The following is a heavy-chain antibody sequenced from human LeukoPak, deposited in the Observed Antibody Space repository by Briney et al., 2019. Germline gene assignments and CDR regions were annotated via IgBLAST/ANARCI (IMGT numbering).Heavy chain of an antibody. Sequence: ASVKVSCKASGYTFTGYYMHWVRQAPGQGLEWMGRINPNSGGTNYAQKFQGRVTMTRDTSISTAYMELSRLRFDDTAVYYCARDQRIRCSGGSCYSAVSSSGWYGLFDYWGQGTLVTVSS. D-gene: IGHD2-15*01. CDR3: ARDQRIRCSGGSCYSAVSSSGWYGLFDY. J-gene: IGHJ4*02. CDR1: GYTFTGYY. CDR2: INPNSGGT. V-gene: IGHV1-2*06.